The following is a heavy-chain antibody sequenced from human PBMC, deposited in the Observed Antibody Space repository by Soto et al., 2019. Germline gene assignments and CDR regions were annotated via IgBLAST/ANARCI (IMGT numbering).Heavy chain of an antibody. CDR1: GFTFSSYG. J-gene: IGHJ6*02. V-gene: IGHV3-33*01. CDR2: IWYDGSNK. CDR3: AREGIAAADNYYYYGMDV. D-gene: IGHD6-13*01. Sequence: QVQLVESGGGVVQPGRSLRLYCAASGFTFSSYGMHWVRQAPGKGLEWVAVIWYDGSNKYYADSVKGRFTISRDNSKNTLYLQMNSLRAEDTAVYYCAREGIAAADNYYYYGMDVWGQGTTVTVSS.